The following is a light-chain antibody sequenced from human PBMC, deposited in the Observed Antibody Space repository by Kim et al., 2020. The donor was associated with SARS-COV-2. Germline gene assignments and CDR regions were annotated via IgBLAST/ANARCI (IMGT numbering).Light chain of an antibody. Sequence: SVSPGQTASITCSGDRLGDKYACWYQQKPGQSPVLVIYEGSERPSGIPERFSGSNSGNTATLTISGTQAMDEADYYCQAWDSRTVVFGGGTQLTVL. V-gene: IGLV3-1*01. CDR2: EGS. CDR1: RLGDKY. J-gene: IGLJ2*01. CDR3: QAWDSRTVV.